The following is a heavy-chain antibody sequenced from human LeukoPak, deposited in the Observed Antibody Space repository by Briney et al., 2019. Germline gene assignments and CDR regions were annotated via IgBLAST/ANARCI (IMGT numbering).Heavy chain of an antibody. CDR3: ARATEQLMIVVVTPAGSEYFQH. CDR1: GYSISSGYY. CDR2: IYHSGST. J-gene: IGHJ1*01. D-gene: IGHD3-22*01. Sequence: SETLSLTCTVSGYSISSGYYWGWIRQPPGKGLEWLGSIYHSGSTYYNPSLKSRVTISVDTSKNQFSLKLSSVTAADTAVYYCARATEQLMIVVVTPAGSEYFQHWGQGTLVTVSS. V-gene: IGHV4-38-2*02.